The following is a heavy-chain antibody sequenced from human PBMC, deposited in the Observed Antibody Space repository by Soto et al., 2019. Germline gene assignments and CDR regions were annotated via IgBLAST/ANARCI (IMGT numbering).Heavy chain of an antibody. V-gene: IGHV4-59*01. CDR3: ARSVAVPGAHIDY. D-gene: IGHD6-19*01. J-gene: IGHJ4*02. CDR1: GGTISGSY. CDR2: VYYTGST. Sequence: KPSETLSLTCSVSGGTISGSYWSWIRQPPGKGLEWLGYVYYTGSTNYSPSLRSRVSISVDTSKNEFSLRLSSVTAADTAVYFCARSVAVPGAHIDYWGQGTQVTFSS.